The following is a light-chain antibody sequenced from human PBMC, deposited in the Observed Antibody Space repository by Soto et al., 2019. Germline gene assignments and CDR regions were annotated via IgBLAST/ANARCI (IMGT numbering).Light chain of an antibody. CDR3: QQLFRYPLA. J-gene: IGKJ5*01. CDR1: EGIVNY. CDR2: GAS. V-gene: IGKV1-9*01. Sequence: IQLTQSPSSLSASVGDRVTITCRASEGIVNYLAWYQQQPGKAHKLRIYGASTLQGGVPSRFTGSGSGTDFTLTISSLQPEDFATYHCQQLFRYPLAFGQGTRLEMK.